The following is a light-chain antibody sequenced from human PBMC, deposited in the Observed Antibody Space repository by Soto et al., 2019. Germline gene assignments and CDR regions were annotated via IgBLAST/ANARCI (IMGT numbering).Light chain of an antibody. Sequence: DIQMTQSPSSLSASVGDRVTITCRASQSISNYLNWYQQKPGKAPKLLMYAASSLQSGVPSRFSGYRSGTDFTLTINSLQPEDFATYYCQQTYSAPPTFGQGTKLE. CDR2: AAS. J-gene: IGKJ2*01. V-gene: IGKV1-39*01. CDR3: QQTYSAPPT. CDR1: QSISNY.